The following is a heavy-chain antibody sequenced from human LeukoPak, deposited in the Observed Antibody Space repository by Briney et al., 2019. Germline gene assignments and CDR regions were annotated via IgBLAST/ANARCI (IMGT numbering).Heavy chain of an antibody. Sequence: GGSLRLSCAASGFTFSSYAMHWVRQAPGKGREWVAVISYDGSNKYYADSVKGRFTISRDNSKNTLYLQMNSLRAEDTAVYYCARDIVGATTNAFDIWGQGTMVTVSS. V-gene: IGHV3-30*04. J-gene: IGHJ3*02. CDR3: ARDIVGATTNAFDI. CDR2: ISYDGSNK. D-gene: IGHD1-26*01. CDR1: GFTFSSYA.